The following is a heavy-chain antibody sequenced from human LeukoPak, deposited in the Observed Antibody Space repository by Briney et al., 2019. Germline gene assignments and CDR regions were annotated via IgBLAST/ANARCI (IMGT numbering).Heavy chain of an antibody. V-gene: IGHV3-48*04. CDR1: GFTFSSYS. CDR2: ISSSSSTI. D-gene: IGHD6-13*01. Sequence: PGGSLRLSCAASGFTFSSYSMNWVRQAPGKGLQWVSYISSSSSTIYYADSVKGRFTISRDNAKNSLYLQMNSLRAEDTAVYYCAREIAAAVNYYFDYWGQGTLVTVSS. J-gene: IGHJ4*02. CDR3: AREIAAAVNYYFDY.